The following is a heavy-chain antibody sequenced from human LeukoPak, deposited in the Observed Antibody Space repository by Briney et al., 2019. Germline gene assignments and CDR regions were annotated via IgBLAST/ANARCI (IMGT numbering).Heavy chain of an antibody. Sequence: SETLSLTCTVSGGSISSSGYYWGWIRQSPGEGLEWVGNIYYSGITYYNPSFKSRVTISVDTSKNQFSLKLSSVTAADTAVYYCARDTWIHHGNWFDPWGQGTLVTVSS. CDR3: ARDTWIHHGNWFDP. J-gene: IGHJ5*02. CDR2: IYYSGIT. CDR1: GGSISSSGYY. D-gene: IGHD5-18*01. V-gene: IGHV4-39*07.